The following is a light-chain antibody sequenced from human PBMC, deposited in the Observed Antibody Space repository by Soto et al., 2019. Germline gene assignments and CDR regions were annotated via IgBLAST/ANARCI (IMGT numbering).Light chain of an antibody. CDR2: DAS. V-gene: IGKV1-33*01. CDR1: QDISNY. J-gene: IGKJ2*01. CDR3: QQYDNPYT. Sequence: DIQMTQSPSSLSASVGDRVTITCQASQDISNYLNWYQQKPGKAPKLLIYDASNLETGVPSRFSGSGSWTDFTFTISSLQPEDIATYYCQQYDNPYTFGQGTWVDIK.